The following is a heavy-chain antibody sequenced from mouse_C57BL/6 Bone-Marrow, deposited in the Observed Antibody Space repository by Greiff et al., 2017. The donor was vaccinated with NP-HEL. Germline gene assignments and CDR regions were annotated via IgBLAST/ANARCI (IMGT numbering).Heavy chain of an antibody. CDR3: ARSPYDGYYLFDY. CDR2: IYPRSGNT. D-gene: IGHD2-3*01. Sequence: QVQLQQSGAELARPGASVKLSCKASGYTFTSYGISWVKQRTGQGLEWIGEIYPRSGNTYYNEKFTGKATLTADKSSSTAYMELRSLTSEDSAVYFCARSPYDGYYLFDYWGQGTTLTVSS. J-gene: IGHJ2*01. V-gene: IGHV1-81*01. CDR1: GYTFTSYG.